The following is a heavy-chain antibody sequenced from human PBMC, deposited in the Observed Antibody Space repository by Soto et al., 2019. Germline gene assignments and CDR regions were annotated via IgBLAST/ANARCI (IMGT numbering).Heavy chain of an antibody. CDR3: APVNWNSKRGWLDP. D-gene: IGHD1-1*01. V-gene: IGHV1-24*01. CDR1: GYTFTEVS. Sequence: ASVKVSCKVSGYTFTEVSIHWVRQAPGKGLEWMGGFDPDGGETVYAQKFQGRVRMTEDTSTETAYMEVSSLRPEDTAVYYCAPVNWNSKRGWLDPWGQGTLVTGSS. CDR2: FDPDGGET. J-gene: IGHJ5*02.